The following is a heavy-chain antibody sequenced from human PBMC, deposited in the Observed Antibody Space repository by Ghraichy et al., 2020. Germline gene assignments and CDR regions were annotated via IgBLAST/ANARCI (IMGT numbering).Heavy chain of an antibody. Sequence: GGSLRLSCAASGFTFSDYGLDWVRQAPGKGLEWVSHISSSSTNKFYTDSVKGRFTISRDNAKNSLYLQMNSLRAEDTAVYYCNSGDTFDIWGQGTMVAVSS. CDR2: ISSSSTNK. D-gene: IGHD3-10*01. J-gene: IGHJ3*02. V-gene: IGHV3-48*01. CDR1: GFTFSDYG. CDR3: NSGDTFDI.